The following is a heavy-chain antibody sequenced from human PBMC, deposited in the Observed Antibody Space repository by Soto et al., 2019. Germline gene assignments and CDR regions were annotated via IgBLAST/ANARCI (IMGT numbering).Heavy chain of an antibody. CDR2: INPVSGTT. CDR3: ARIPLFGVVIDWFDP. J-gene: IGHJ5*02. Sequence: ASVKVSCKASGYTFTDFYIHWVRQAPGQGPEWMGWINPVSGTTNYAQNFHGRVTMTRDTSISTAYMGLIRLRSDDTAVYYCARIPLFGVVIDWFDPWGQGTRVTVYS. D-gene: IGHD3-3*01. V-gene: IGHV1-2*02. CDR1: GYTFTDFY.